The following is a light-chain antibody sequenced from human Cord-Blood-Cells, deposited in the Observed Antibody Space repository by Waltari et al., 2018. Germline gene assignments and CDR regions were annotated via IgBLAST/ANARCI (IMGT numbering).Light chain of an antibody. CDR1: SSDVGGYNY. Sequence: QSALTQPASVSGSPGQSITISCTGTSSDVGGYNYVSWYQQHPGKAPKLMIYDVSKRPSGVSNRFSASQSGNTAFLTISGLQAEDEADYYCSSYTSSSTYVFGTGTKVTVL. J-gene: IGLJ1*01. V-gene: IGLV2-14*01. CDR3: SSYTSSSTYV. CDR2: DVS.